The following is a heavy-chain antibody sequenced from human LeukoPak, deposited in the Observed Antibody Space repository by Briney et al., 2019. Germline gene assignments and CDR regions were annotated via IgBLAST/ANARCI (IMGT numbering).Heavy chain of an antibody. V-gene: IGHV1-18*01. D-gene: IGHD6-13*01. CDR3: VSGSSSSRGDY. CDR1: GYTFTSYG. J-gene: IGHJ4*02. Sequence: ASVKVSCKASGYTFTSYGISWVRQAPGQGLEWMGWISAYNGNTNYAQKLQGRVTITTDESTSTAYMELSSLRSEDTAVYYCVSGSSSSRGDYWGQGTLVTVSS. CDR2: ISAYNGNT.